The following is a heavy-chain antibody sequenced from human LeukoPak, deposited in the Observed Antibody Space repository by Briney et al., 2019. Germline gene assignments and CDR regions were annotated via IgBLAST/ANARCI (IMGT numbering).Heavy chain of an antibody. CDR1: GFTFSNYA. Sequence: GGSLRLSCAASGFTFSNYAMHWVRQAPGKGLEYVSAISSNGGNTYYANSVKGRFTISRDNSEKTLYLQMGSLRAEDTAVYYCARDGEQWLVEQPHYYYYYMDVWGKGTTVTVSS. J-gene: IGHJ6*03. V-gene: IGHV3-64*01. CDR2: ISSNGGNT. D-gene: IGHD6-19*01. CDR3: ARDGEQWLVEQPHYYYYYMDV.